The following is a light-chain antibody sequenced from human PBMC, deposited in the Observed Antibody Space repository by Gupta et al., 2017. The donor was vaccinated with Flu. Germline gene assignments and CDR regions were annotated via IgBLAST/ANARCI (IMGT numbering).Light chain of an antibody. V-gene: IGLV3-25*02. Sequence: FELPQPPSVSVSPGQTARITSSGDALPKQYAYWYQQKPGQAPVLVIYKDSGRPSGIPERFSGSSSGTTVTLTISGVQAEDEADYYCQSADSSGTYNVFGTGTKVTVL. CDR1: ALPKQY. CDR2: KDS. J-gene: IGLJ1*01. CDR3: QSADSSGTYNV.